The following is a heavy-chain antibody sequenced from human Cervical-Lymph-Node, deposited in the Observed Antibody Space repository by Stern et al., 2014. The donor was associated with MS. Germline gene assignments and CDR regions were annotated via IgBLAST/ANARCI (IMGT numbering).Heavy chain of an antibody. CDR3: ARIPYYDVFTGYVFFDY. Sequence: LVQPTQTLTLTCTFSGFSLSTSGVSVSWIRQPPGKALEWLALIDWDDDEYYSSSLETRLTISKDTSKNEVVLTMTNMDPVDTATYYCARIPYYDVFTGYVFFDYWGQGTLVTVSS. D-gene: IGHD3-9*01. CDR2: IDWDDDE. J-gene: IGHJ4*02. CDR1: GFSLSTSGVS. V-gene: IGHV2-70*01.